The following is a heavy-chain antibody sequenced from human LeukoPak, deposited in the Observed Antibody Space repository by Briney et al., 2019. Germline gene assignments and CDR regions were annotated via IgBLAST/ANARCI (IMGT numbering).Heavy chain of an antibody. CDR3: ATRAQDGNWFDP. D-gene: IGHD2-15*01. Sequence: SETLSLTCTVSGDSISSYYWHWIRQPPGKGLEWIGYIYYSGSSKYNSSLKSRVTISVDTSKNQFSLKLSSVTAADTAVYYCATRAQDGNWFDPWGQGTLVTVSS. J-gene: IGHJ5*02. CDR2: IYYSGSS. CDR1: GDSISSYY. V-gene: IGHV4-59*08.